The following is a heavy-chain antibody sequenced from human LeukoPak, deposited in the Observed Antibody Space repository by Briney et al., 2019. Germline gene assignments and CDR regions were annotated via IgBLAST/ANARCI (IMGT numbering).Heavy chain of an antibody. CDR3: ARDFPPSIVGAEGPDY. J-gene: IGHJ4*02. V-gene: IGHV3-21*01. CDR1: GFTFSSYS. D-gene: IGHD1-26*01. CDR2: ISSSSSYI. Sequence: GGSLRLSCAASGFTFSSYSMNWVRQAPGKGLEWVSSISSSSSYIYYADSVKGRFTISRDNAKNSLYLQMNSLRAEDTAVYYCARDFPPSIVGAEGPDYWGQGTLVTVSS.